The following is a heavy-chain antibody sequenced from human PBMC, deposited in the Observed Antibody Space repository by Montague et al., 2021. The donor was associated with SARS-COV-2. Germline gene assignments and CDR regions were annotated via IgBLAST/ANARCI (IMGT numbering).Heavy chain of an antibody. D-gene: IGHD3-10*01. CDR3: ARGSYGSGSYHAFDI. V-gene: IGHV4-39*01. CDR2: SYYSGTT. Sequence: SETLSLTSTVSGDSFNSPKYYCAWIRQPPGKGLEWIGSSYYSGTTYDNPSLRSQVTMSVDTSKTQFSLKMNSVTAADTAVYYCARGSYGSGSYHAFDIWSQGTVVAVSS. J-gene: IGHJ3*02. CDR1: GDSFNSPKYY.